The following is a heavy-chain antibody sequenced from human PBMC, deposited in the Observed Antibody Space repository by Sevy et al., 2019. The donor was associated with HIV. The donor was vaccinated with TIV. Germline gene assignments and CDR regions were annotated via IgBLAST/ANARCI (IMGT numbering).Heavy chain of an antibody. CDR3: ARLPTGLQSVSYLLSTYFDS. D-gene: IGHD1-26*01. Sequence: GGSLRLSCAASGFDFNHHWMSWVRQAPQKGLEWVANIKQDRSETYYVDSLEGRFTISRDNAKNSLSLQINDLRAEDTAVYYCARLPTGLQSVSYLLSTYFDSWGQGTLVTVSS. J-gene: IGHJ4*02. CDR2: IKQDRSET. CDR1: GFDFNHHW. V-gene: IGHV3-7*01.